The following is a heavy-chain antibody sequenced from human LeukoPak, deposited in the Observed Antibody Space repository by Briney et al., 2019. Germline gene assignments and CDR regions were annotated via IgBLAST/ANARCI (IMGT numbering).Heavy chain of an antibody. CDR3: ARDSYYGSGSYSYDASDI. D-gene: IGHD3-10*01. V-gene: IGHV4-59*01. CDR1: GGSISSYY. Sequence: SETLSLTCTVSGGSISSYYWSWIRQPPGKGLEWIGYIYYSGSTNYNPSLKSRVTISVDTSKNQFSLKLSSVTAADTAVYYCARDSYYGSGSYSYDASDIWGQGTMVTVSS. J-gene: IGHJ3*02. CDR2: IYYSGST.